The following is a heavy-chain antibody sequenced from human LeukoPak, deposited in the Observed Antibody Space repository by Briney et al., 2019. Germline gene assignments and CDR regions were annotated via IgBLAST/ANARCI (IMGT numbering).Heavy chain of an antibody. CDR1: GFTFSSYA. J-gene: IGHJ4*02. CDR2: ISGSGDSR. V-gene: IGHV3-23*01. CDR3: AKERQWLDYFDY. Sequence: GGSLRLSCAASGFTFSSYAMSWVRQAPGKGLEWVSGISGSGDSRYYADSVKGRFTISRDNSKNTLFLQMHSLRADDTAVYYWAKERQWLDYFDYWGQGTLVTVSS. D-gene: IGHD6-19*01.